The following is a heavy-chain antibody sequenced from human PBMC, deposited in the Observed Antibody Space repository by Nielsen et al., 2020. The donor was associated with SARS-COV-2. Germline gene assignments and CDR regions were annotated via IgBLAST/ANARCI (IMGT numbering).Heavy chain of an antibody. Sequence: GESLKISCAASGFTFDDYAMHWVRQAPGKGLEWVAVISYDGSNKYYADSVKGRFTISRDNSKNTLYLQMNSLRAEDTAVYYCARALGGSYYYGMDVWGQGTTVTVSS. V-gene: IGHV3-30-3*01. J-gene: IGHJ6*02. CDR1: GFTFDDYA. D-gene: IGHD1-26*01. CDR3: ARALGGSYYYGMDV. CDR2: ISYDGSNK.